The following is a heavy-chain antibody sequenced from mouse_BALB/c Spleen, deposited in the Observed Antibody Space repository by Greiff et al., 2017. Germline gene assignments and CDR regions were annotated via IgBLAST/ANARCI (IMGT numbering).Heavy chain of an antibody. D-gene: IGHD1-1*01. CDR2: IAPGSGST. Sequence: DLVKPGASVKLSCKASGYTFTSYWINWIKQRPGQGLEWIGRIAPGSGSTYYNEMFKGKATLTVDTSSSTAYIQLSSLSSEDSAVYFCARVYGSAYYFDYWGQGTTLTVSS. J-gene: IGHJ2*01. V-gene: IGHV1S41*01. CDR1: GYTFTSYW. CDR3: ARVYGSAYYFDY.